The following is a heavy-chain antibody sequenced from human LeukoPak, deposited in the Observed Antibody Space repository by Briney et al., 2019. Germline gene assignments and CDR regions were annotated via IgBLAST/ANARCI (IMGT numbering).Heavy chain of an antibody. Sequence: GGSLRLSCVVSGITFSNAWMNWVRQTPGKGLEWVGRIKPKTDGETTEYAAPVKGRFSISRDDSKNMLYLQMNSLKTEDTAVYYCITPLPYSAQGGQGTLVTVSS. CDR1: GITFSNAW. D-gene: IGHD2-21*01. CDR2: IKPKTDGETT. V-gene: IGHV3-15*07. J-gene: IGHJ4*02. CDR3: ITPLPYSAQ.